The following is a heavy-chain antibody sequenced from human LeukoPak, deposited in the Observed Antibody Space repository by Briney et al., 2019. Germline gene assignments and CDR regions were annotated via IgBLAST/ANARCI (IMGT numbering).Heavy chain of an antibody. CDR1: GFSFSNAW. Sequence: PGGSLRLSCAASGFSFSNAWMSWVRQAPGKGLEWIGRIKSKTDGGTADYAAPVKGRFTISRDDSKNTVYLQVNSLKIEDTAVYYCTTDLSAQVPPDYWGQGTLVTVSS. CDR3: TTDLSAQVPPDY. D-gene: IGHD6-6*01. CDR2: IKSKTDGGTA. V-gene: IGHV3-15*01. J-gene: IGHJ4*02.